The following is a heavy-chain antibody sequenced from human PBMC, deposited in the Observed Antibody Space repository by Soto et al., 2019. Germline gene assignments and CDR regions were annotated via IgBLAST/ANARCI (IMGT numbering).Heavy chain of an antibody. V-gene: IGHV3-7*01. CDR3: ARRGDDFDF. D-gene: IGHD2-21*02. J-gene: IGHJ4*02. CDR2: IKEDGSER. Sequence: EVQMVVSGGGLVQPGGSLRLSCAASGFTFNDYWMSWVRQAPGKGLEWVANIKEDGSERYYLCSLKGRFTISRDNAKNSLYLQMNSLRAEDTAVYFCARRGDDFDFWGQGTLVTVSS. CDR1: GFTFNDYW.